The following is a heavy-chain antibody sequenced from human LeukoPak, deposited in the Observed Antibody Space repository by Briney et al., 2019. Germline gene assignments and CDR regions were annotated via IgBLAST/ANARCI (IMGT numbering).Heavy chain of an antibody. CDR1: GYTLTELS. CDR2: FDPEDGET. CDR3: ATDYHSSSWYALAY. J-gene: IGHJ4*02. V-gene: IGHV1-24*01. D-gene: IGHD6-13*01. Sequence: ASVKVSCKVSGYTLTELSMHWVRRAPGKGLEWMGGFDPEDGETIYAQKFQGRVTMTEDTSTDTAYMELSSLRSEDTAVYYCATDYHSSSWYALAYWGQGTLVTVSS.